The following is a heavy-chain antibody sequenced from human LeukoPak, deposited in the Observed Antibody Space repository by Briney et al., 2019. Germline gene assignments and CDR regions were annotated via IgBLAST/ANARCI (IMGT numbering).Heavy chain of an antibody. CDR1: GGSVSSGSYY. J-gene: IGHJ4*02. Sequence: PSETLSLTCTVSGGSVSSGSYYWSWIRQPPGKGLEWIGYIYYSGSTNYNPSLKSRVTISVDTSKNQFSLKLSSVTAAGTAVYYCARDDSSGRYDYWGQGTLVTVSS. CDR3: ARDDSSGRYDY. V-gene: IGHV4-61*01. D-gene: IGHD3-22*01. CDR2: IYYSGST.